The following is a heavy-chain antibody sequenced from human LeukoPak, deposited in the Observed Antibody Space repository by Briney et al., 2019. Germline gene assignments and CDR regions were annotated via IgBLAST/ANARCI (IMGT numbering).Heavy chain of an antibody. Sequence: GGSLRLSCTASGFTFSTYSMNWVRQAPGKGLEWVANIKQDGSEKYYVDSVKGRFTISRDNAKNSLYLQMNSLRAEDTAVYYCSRDKIVGATNIDYWGQGTLVTVSS. CDR3: SRDKIVGATNIDY. V-gene: IGHV3-7*03. J-gene: IGHJ4*02. D-gene: IGHD1-26*01. CDR2: IKQDGSEK. CDR1: GFTFSTYS.